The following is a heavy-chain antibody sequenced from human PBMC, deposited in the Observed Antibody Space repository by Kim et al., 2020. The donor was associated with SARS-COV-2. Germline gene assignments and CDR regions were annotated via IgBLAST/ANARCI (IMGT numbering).Heavy chain of an antibody. J-gene: IGHJ4*02. Sequence: DPVKGRFTISRDNSKSTLYLQMTSLRAEDTAVYYCAKRMLSSSGNYYFDYWGQGTLVTVSS. CDR3: AKRMLSSSGNYYFDY. D-gene: IGHD3-22*01. V-gene: IGHV3-23*01.